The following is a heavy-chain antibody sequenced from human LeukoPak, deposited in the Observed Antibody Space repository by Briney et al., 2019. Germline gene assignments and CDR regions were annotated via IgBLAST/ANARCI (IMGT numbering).Heavy chain of an antibody. CDR3: ARDAQINSYYYDSSGYHY. CDR2: INPNSGGT. V-gene: IGHV1-2*02. CDR1: GYTFTGYY. J-gene: IGHJ4*02. D-gene: IGHD3-22*01. Sequence: ASVKVSCKASGYTFTGYYMHWVRQAPGQGLEWMGWINPNSGGTNYAQKFQGRVTMTRDTSISTAYMELSRLRSDDTAVYYCARDAQINSYYYDSSGYHYWGQGTLVTVSS.